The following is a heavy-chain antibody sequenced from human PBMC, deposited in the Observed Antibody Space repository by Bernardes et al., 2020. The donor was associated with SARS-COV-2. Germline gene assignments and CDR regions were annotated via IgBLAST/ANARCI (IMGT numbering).Heavy chain of an antibody. Sequence: SETLSLTCTVSGGSISYNYWTWIRQPPGKGLEWIGYIYYTGATGYHPSLKSRVTMSVDTSKNQFSLKLTSVTAADTAMYYCVRVVSGGHFDDWGQGTLATVSS. V-gene: IGHV4-59*01. CDR1: GGSISYNY. D-gene: IGHD2-15*01. CDR3: VRVVSGGHFDD. CDR2: IYYTGAT. J-gene: IGHJ4*02.